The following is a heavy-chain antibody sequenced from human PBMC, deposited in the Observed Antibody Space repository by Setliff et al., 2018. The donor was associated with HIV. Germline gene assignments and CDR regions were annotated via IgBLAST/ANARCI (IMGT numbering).Heavy chain of an antibody. CDR3: ARGARLLAGYSDRWDYYCMGV. D-gene: IGHD6-13*01. CDR2: INHSGST. V-gene: IGHV4-61*10. CDR1: GGSISSGSYY. Sequence: SETLSLTCTVSGGSISSGSYYWGWIRQPAGEGLEWIGYINHSGSTHYNPSLKSRFTISVDTSKNQFSLKVNSVTAADTAVYYCARGARLLAGYSDRWDYYCMGVWGKGTTVTVSS. J-gene: IGHJ6*03.